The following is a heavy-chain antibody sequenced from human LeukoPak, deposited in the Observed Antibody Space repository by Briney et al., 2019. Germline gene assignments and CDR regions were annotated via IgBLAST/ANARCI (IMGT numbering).Heavy chain of an antibody. D-gene: IGHD3-3*01. CDR3: EPPLQFLES. CDR2: ISGGGGSI. Sequence: GGSLRLSGVASGFTFSSYAMSWVRQAPGKGLEWVSGISGGGGSIHYADSVKGRFTISRDNSRNTLYLRMCSLRAEDTAVYYCEPPLQFLESWGQGTMVIVSS. CDR1: GFTFSSYA. J-gene: IGHJ5*02. V-gene: IGHV3-23*01.